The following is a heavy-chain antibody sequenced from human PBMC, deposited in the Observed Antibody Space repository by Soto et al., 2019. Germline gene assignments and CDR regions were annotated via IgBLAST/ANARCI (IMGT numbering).Heavy chain of an antibody. D-gene: IGHD3-22*01. CDR1: GYTFTTYY. Sequence: QVQLVQSGAEVKKPGASVKVSCKASGYTFTTYYMHWIRQAPGQGLEWMGIIDPTAGSTSHAQKFQGRVTLTRDTSTSTVYMDLRSLRSEDTAVYYCVRAGYYDSSGYDGFDIWGQGTMVTVSS. CDR2: IDPTAGST. V-gene: IGHV1-46*01. J-gene: IGHJ3*02. CDR3: VRAGYYDSSGYDGFDI.